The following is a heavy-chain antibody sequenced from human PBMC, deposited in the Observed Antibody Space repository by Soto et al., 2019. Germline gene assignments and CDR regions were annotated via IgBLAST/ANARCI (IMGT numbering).Heavy chain of an antibody. CDR1: GFTFSSYG. J-gene: IGHJ3*02. Sequence: QVQLVESGGGVVKPGRSRRLSCVASGFTFSSYGMYWVRQAPGKGLEWVAVLSYDGSDKYYADSVKGRFTISRDNSKNTLYLQMNSLRAEDTAVYYCAKDQSHAFDIWGQGTMVTVSS. CDR3: AKDQSHAFDI. V-gene: IGHV3-30*18. CDR2: LSYDGSDK.